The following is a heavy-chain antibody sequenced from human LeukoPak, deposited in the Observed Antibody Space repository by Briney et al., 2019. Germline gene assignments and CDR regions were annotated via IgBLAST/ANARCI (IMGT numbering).Heavy chain of an antibody. CDR3: ARGGSRITIFGEYYYYMDV. D-gene: IGHD3-3*01. CDR1: GYTFASYD. J-gene: IGHJ6*03. V-gene: IGHV1-8*01. Sequence: ASVKVSCKASGYTFASYDINWVRQATGQGLEWMGWMNPNSGNTGYAQKFQGRVTMTRSTSISTAYMELSSLRSEDTAVYYCARGGSRITIFGEYYYYMDVWGKGTTVTVSS. CDR2: MNPNSGNT.